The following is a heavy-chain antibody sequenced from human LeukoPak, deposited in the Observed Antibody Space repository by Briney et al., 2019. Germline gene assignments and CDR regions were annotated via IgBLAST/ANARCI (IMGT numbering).Heavy chain of an antibody. CDR1: GYTFTSYD. D-gene: IGHD3-16*02. V-gene: IGHV1-8*01. CDR3: ARYSQLYYDYVWGSFRYRRLDYYYGMDV. J-gene: IGHJ6*02. CDR2: MTPNSGNT. Sequence: GASVKVSCKASGYTFTSYDINWVRQATGQGLEWMGWMTPNSGNTGYAQKFQGRVTMTRNTSISTAYMELSSLRSEDTAVYYCARYSQLYYDYVWGSFRYRRLDYYYGMDVWGQGTTVTVSS.